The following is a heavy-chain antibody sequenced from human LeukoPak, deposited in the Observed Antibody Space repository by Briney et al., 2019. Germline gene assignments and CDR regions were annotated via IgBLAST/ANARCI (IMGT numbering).Heavy chain of an antibody. CDR3: ARAAGLWSIYDAFDI. CDR1: GYTFTSYD. D-gene: IGHD5-18*01. J-gene: IGHJ3*02. CDR2: MNPNSGNT. V-gene: IGHV1-8*01. Sequence: ASVKVSCKASGYTFTSYDINWVRQATGQGLEWMGWMNPNSGNTGYAQKFQGRVTMTRDTSISTAYMELSSLRSEDTAVYYCARAAGLWSIYDAFDIWGQGTMVTVSS.